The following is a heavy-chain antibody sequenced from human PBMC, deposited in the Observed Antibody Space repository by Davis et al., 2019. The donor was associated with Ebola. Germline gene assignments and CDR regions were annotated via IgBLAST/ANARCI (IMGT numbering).Heavy chain of an antibody. CDR2: ISSSSTIK. D-gene: IGHD1-1*01. Sequence: PGGSLRLSCAASGFTFSSYSMNWVRQAPGRGLEWISYISSSSTIKYYADSVKGRFTISRDNAKNSLYLQMNSLRDEDTAVYYCARDLLEPLYYYYGMDVWGQGTTVTVSS. CDR3: ARDLLEPLYYYYGMDV. CDR1: GFTFSSYS. J-gene: IGHJ6*02. V-gene: IGHV3-48*02.